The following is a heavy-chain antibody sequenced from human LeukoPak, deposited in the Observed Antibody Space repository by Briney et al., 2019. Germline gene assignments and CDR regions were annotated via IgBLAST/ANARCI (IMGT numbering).Heavy chain of an antibody. CDR2: INPNSGGT. D-gene: IGHD6-13*01. J-gene: IGHJ4*02. CDR3: AREFRSGIAAAGSYYFDY. V-gene: IGHV1-2*02. Sequence: GASVKVSCKASGYTFTGYYMHGVRQAPGQGLEWMGWINPNSGGTNYAQKFQGRVTMTRDTSISTAYMELSRLRSDDTAVYYCAREFRSGIAAAGSYYFDYWGQGTLVTVSS. CDR1: GYTFTGYY.